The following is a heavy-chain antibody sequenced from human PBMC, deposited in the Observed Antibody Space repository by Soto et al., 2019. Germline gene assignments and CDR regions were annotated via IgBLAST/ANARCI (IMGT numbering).Heavy chain of an antibody. CDR1: GYTFRNYG. CDR3: ARERQWDPLPY. Sequence: VQLVQSGAEVKKPGASVKVSCEAYGYTFRNYGITGVRQAPGQGLEWIGWVSGYNRNTNYAQKFEDRVTMTTATSTSIAYLELRRLRIDDTAVYYCARERQWDPLPYWGPGTLLVVS. V-gene: IGHV1-18*01. J-gene: IGHJ4*02. CDR2: VSGYNRNT. D-gene: IGHD1-26*01.